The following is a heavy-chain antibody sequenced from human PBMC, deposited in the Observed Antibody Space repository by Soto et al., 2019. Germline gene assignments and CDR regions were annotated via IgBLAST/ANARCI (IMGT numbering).Heavy chain of an antibody. Sequence: SETLSLTCAVSGGSISSGGYSWSWIRQPPGKGLEWIGYIYHSGSTYYNPSLKSRVTISVDRSKNQFSLKLSSVTAADTAVYYCARASSSTMIVAGLNRLDPWGQGTLVTVYS. J-gene: IGHJ5*02. V-gene: IGHV4-30-2*01. D-gene: IGHD3-22*01. CDR1: GGSISSGGYS. CDR3: ARASSSTMIVAGLNRLDP. CDR2: IYHSGST.